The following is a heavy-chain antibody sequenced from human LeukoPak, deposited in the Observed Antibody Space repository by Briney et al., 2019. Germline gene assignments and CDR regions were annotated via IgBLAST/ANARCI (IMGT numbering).Heavy chain of an antibody. CDR2: IIPSFRTT. Sequence: ASVKVSCKASGDTFSNHPISWVRQAPGQGLEWMGGIIPSFRTTNYAQKFQGRVTISTGKSTSTAYMELSSLRSDDAAVYYCARGRSMAVLNYFDYWGQGTLVTVSS. CDR3: ARGRSMAVLNYFDY. D-gene: IGHD6-6*01. J-gene: IGHJ4*02. CDR1: GDTFSNHP. V-gene: IGHV1-69*05.